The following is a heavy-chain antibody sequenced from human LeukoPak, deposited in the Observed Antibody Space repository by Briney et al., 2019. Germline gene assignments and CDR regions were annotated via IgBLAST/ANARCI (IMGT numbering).Heavy chain of an antibody. CDR2: IYYSGST. CDR1: GGSISSYY. J-gene: IGHJ4*02. CDR3: ARVGAVTTRGWNYFDY. Sequence: SETLSLTCTVSGGSISSYYWSWIRQPPGKGLEWIGYIYYSGSTYYNPSLKGRVTISVDTSKNQFSLNLSSVTAADTAVYYCARVGAVTTRGWNYFDYWGQGTLVTVSS. D-gene: IGHD4-17*01. V-gene: IGHV4-59*12.